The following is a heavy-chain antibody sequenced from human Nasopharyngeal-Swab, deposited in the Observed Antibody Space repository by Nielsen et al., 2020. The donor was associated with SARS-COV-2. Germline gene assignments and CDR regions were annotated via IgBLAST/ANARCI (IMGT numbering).Heavy chain of an antibody. CDR2: IRYDGFNQ. J-gene: IGHJ4*02. V-gene: IGHV3-30*02. Sequence: GGSLRLSCAASGFTFSSYGMHWVRQAPGEGLEWVAFIRYDGFNQHYVDSVKGRFTISRDSFKNTLYLQLNSLRAEDTAVYYCARDQWARWPGTYYFDYWGQGTLATVSS. CDR1: GFTFSSYG. CDR3: ARDQWARWPGTYYFDY. D-gene: IGHD5-24*01.